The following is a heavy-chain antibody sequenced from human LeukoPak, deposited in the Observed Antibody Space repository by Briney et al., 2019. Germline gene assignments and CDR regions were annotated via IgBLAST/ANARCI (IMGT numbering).Heavy chain of an antibody. V-gene: IGHV3-30-3*02. CDR1: GFTFSRSA. CDR2: ISYGGSNE. CDR3: AKRFRGSSGLYYFDY. Sequence: GGSLRLSCAASGFTFSRSAMHWVRQAPGKGLVWLAFISYGGSNEFYADSVKGRFTISRDNSKNTLYLQMNSLRAEDTAVYYCAKRFRGSSGLYYFDYWGQGTLVTVSS. J-gene: IGHJ4*02. D-gene: IGHD6-13*01.